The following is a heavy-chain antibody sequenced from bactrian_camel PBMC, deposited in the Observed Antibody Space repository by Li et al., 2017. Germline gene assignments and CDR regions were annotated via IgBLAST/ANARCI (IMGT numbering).Heavy chain of an antibody. CDR3: AADPPSSWDSEPCKIYGYFY. CDR1: GLVDSPRC. J-gene: IGHJ4*01. CDR2: IDSVGFT. D-gene: IGHD3*01. Sequence: VQLVESGGGSVEAGGSLRLSCEVIGLVDSPRCMGWFRQATGEERERVATIDSVGFTTYGDAVRGRFTISKDNDKDMLYLQMNSLKPEDTAMYYCAADPPSSWDSEPCKIYGYFYWGQGTQVTVS. V-gene: IGHV3S53*01.